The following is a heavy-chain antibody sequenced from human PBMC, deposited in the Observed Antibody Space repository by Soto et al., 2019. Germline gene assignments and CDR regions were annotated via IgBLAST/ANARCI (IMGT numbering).Heavy chain of an antibody. J-gene: IGHJ4*02. V-gene: IGHV3-30-3*01. CDR3: ARGSAGHYNSGTLLD. D-gene: IGHD3-10*01. Sequence: QVQVVESGGGVFQPGRSLRLSCAASGFTFSTYAMHWVRQAPGKGLEGVAVISYDGSNEYYVDSVKGRFTISSDNSKNTLYLQMNSLREEDTAVYYCARGSAGHYNSGTLLDWGQGTLVTVSS. CDR1: GFTFSTYA. CDR2: ISYDGSNE.